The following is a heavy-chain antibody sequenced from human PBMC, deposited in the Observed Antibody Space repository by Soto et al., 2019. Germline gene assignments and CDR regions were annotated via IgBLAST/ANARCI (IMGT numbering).Heavy chain of an antibody. D-gene: IGHD3-22*01. J-gene: IGHJ4*02. CDR3: ARLIGLGPFDY. CDR2: TSYSGST. CDR1: SGSITSHY. V-gene: IGHV4-59*11. Sequence: QVQLQESGPGLVKPSETLSLTCTVSSGSITSHYWSWIRQPPGKGLEWIGYTSYSGSTNYNPSLKLRVSISLDTSKNQFSLMLSSVTAADTAVYFCARLIGLGPFDYWGQGTLVTVSS.